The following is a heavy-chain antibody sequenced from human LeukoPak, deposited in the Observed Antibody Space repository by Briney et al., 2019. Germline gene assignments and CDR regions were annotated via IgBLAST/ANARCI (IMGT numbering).Heavy chain of an antibody. D-gene: IGHD1-26*01. CDR2: IYFSGGT. Sequence: SETLSLTCTVSGDSISSSNCYWGWIRQPPGKGLEWIGSIYFSGGTYYNASLKSRVTISVDTSKNQFSLKLSSVTAADTAVYYCARRVGATDVWGKGTTVTVSS. CDR3: ARRVGATDV. J-gene: IGHJ6*04. V-gene: IGHV4-39*07. CDR1: GDSISSSNCY.